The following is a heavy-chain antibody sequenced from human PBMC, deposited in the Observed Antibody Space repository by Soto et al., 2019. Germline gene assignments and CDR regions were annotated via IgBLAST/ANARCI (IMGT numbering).Heavy chain of an antibody. Sequence: SETLCLTCAVYGGSFSGYYWSWIRQPPGKGLEWIGEINHSGSTNYNPSLKSRVTISVDTSKDQFSLKLSSVTAADTAVYYCARGRRQGKTLAYWGQGTLVTVSS. J-gene: IGHJ4*02. CDR3: ARGRRQGKTLAY. V-gene: IGHV4-34*01. CDR1: GGSFSGYY. CDR2: INHSGST.